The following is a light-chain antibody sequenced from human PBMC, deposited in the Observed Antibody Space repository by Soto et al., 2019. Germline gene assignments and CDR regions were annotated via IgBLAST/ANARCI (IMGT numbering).Light chain of an antibody. CDR1: QDIRNE. J-gene: IGKJ1*01. CDR3: LQDYNYPRT. CDR2: AAS. Sequence: AIQMTQSPSSLSASVGDRVTITCRASQDIRNELGWYQQRPGKAPKLLIYAASTLQSGVPSRFSASGSGTDFTLTIRSLQPEDFATYYCLQDYNYPRTFGPGTKVDIK. V-gene: IGKV1-6*01.